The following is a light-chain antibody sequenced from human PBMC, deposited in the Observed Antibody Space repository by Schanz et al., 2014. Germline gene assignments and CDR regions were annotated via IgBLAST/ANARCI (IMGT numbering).Light chain of an antibody. CDR2: DVT. CDR1: SSDVGGYNR. Sequence: QSALTQPASVSGSPGQSVTISCTGTSSDVGGYNRVSWYQQPPGTAPKLMIYDVTNRPSGVPDRFSGSKSGNTASLTISGLQAEDEADYYCCSYAGTYSVVFGGGTKLTVL. V-gene: IGLV2-18*02. CDR3: CSYAGTYSVV. J-gene: IGLJ2*01.